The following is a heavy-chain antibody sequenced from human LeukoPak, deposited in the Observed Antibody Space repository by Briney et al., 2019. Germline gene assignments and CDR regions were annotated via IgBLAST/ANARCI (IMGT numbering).Heavy chain of an antibody. Sequence: GASVKVSCKASGYTFTSYGISWVRQAPGQGLEWMGWISAYNGNTNYAQKLQGRVTMTTDTSTSTAYMELRSLRSDDTAVYYCARDEYGGSYLNWFDPWGQGTLVTVSS. V-gene: IGHV1-18*01. CDR2: ISAYNGNT. CDR3: ARDEYGGSYLNWFDP. CDR1: GYTFTSYG. D-gene: IGHD1-26*01. J-gene: IGHJ5*02.